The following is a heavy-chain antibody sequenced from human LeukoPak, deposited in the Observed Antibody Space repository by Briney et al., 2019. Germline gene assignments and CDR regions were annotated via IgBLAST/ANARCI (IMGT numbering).Heavy chain of an antibody. Sequence: ASVKVSCKASGYTFTSYGISWVRQAPGQGLEWMGWISAYNGNTNYAQKLQGRVTMTTDTSTSTAYMELRSLRSDDTAVYYCARGKTTVSKKSEPTSFDYWGQGTLVIVSS. V-gene: IGHV1-18*01. CDR1: GYTFTSYG. D-gene: IGHD4-17*01. CDR3: ARGKTTVSKKSEPTSFDY. CDR2: ISAYNGNT. J-gene: IGHJ4*02.